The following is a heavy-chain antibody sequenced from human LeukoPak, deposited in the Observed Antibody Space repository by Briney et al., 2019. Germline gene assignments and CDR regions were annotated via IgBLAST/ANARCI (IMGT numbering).Heavy chain of an antibody. CDR3: ARTGSGYYGVHDAFDI. CDR1: GYTFTGYY. CDR2: INPNSGGT. V-gene: IGHV1-2*02. J-gene: IGHJ3*02. Sequence: ASVKVSCEASGYTFTGYYMHWVRQAPGQGLEWMGWINPNSGGTNYAQKFQGRVTMTRDTSTSTAYMELSRLRSDDTAVYYCARTGSGYYGVHDAFDIWGQGTMVTVSS. D-gene: IGHD3-22*01.